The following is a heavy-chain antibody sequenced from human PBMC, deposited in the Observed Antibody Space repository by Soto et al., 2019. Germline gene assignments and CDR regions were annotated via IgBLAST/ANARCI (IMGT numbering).Heavy chain of an antibody. Sequence: PSEALSVTCAVSGGSISRSNWWSFVRQPPGKGLEWIGEIYHSGSTNYNPSLKSRVTISVDTSKNQFSLKLSSVTAADTAVYYCARRGRANWGAFDIWGQGTMVTVSS. CDR1: GGSISRSNW. CDR3: ARRGRANWGAFDI. J-gene: IGHJ3*02. V-gene: IGHV4-4*02. D-gene: IGHD7-27*01. CDR2: IYHSGST.